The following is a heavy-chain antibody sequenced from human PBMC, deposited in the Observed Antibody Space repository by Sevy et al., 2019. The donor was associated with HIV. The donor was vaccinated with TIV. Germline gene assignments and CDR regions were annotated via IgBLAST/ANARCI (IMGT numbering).Heavy chain of an antibody. D-gene: IGHD2-2*01. Sequence: SETLSLTCTVSGGSISSGGYYWSWIRQHPGKGLKWIGYIYYSGSTYYNPSHKSRVTISVDTSKNQFSLKLSSVTAADTAVYYCARESRDIVVVPALDCTNGVCREVYYYGMDVWGQGTTVSVSS. CDR1: GGSISSGGYY. CDR3: ARESRDIVVVPALDCTNGVCREVYYYGMDV. V-gene: IGHV4-31*03. J-gene: IGHJ6*02. CDR2: IYYSGST.